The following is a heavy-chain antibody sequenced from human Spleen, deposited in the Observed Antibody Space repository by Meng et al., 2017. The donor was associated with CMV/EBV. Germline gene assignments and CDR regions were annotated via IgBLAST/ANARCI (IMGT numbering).Heavy chain of an antibody. V-gene: IGHV4-39*01. CDR3: ARRSLYDILTGSSGNFDY. J-gene: IGHJ4*02. CDR2: IYYSGTT. Sequence: GSLRLSCTVSGGSIRSGSYYWGWIRQPPGKGLEWIGTIYYSGTTYYNPSLKSRVTISVDTSKNQFSLKLSSVTAADTAVYYCARRSLYDILTGSSGNFDYWGQGALVTVSS. CDR1: GGSIRSGSYY. D-gene: IGHD3-9*01.